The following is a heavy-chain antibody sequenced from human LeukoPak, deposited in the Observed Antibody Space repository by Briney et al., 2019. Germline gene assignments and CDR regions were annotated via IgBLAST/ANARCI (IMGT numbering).Heavy chain of an antibody. V-gene: IGHV3-23*01. J-gene: IGHJ4*02. CDR3: AKSSVRGVDSFDY. CDR1: GFTFSSYS. D-gene: IGHD3-10*01. CDR2: ISGTGVNT. Sequence: PGGSLRLSCAASGFTFSSYSMNWVRQAPGKGLEWVSSISGTGVNTHCADSARGRFTISRDYSKNTLYLRMSSPRAEDTAVYYCAKSSVRGVDSFDYWGQGTLVTVSS.